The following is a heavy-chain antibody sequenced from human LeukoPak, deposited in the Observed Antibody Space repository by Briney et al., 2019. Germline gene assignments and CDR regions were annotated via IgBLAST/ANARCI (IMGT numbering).Heavy chain of an antibody. CDR3: AKGGYGYSYYFDY. J-gene: IGHJ4*02. V-gene: IGHV3-23*01. Sequence: GGSLRLSCAASGFTFSSYAMSWVRQAPGKGLEWVSAISVSGCSTYYADSVKGRFTISRDNSKNTLYLQMNSMRAEDTAVYYCAKGGYGYSYYFDYWGQGTLVTVSS. D-gene: IGHD5-18*01. CDR2: ISVSGCST. CDR1: GFTFSSYA.